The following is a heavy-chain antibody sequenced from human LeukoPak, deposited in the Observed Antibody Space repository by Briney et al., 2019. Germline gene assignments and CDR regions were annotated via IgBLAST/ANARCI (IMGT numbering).Heavy chain of an antibody. D-gene: IGHD3-3*01. V-gene: IGHV3-23*01. J-gene: IGHJ3*02. CDR1: GFTFSSYA. CDR2: ISGSGGST. Sequence: GGSLRLSCAASGFTFSSYAMSWVRQAPGKGLEWVSAISGSGGSTYYADSVKGRFTISRDNSKNTLYLQMNSLRVEDTAVYYCAKDYSRDGYYADTFHIWGQGTVVTVSS. CDR3: AKDYSRDGYYADTFHI.